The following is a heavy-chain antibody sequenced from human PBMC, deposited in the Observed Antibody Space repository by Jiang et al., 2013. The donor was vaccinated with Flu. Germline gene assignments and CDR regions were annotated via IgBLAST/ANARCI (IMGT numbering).Heavy chain of an antibody. Sequence: SGAEVKKPGSSVKVSCKASGGTFSSYAISWVRQAPGQGLEWMGRIIPILGIANYAQKFQGRVTITADKSTSTAYMELSSLRSEDTAVYYCASSDNKWELLAWWQSAFDYWGQGTLVTVSS. CDR2: IIPILGIA. CDR1: GGTFSSYA. V-gene: IGHV1-69*04. D-gene: IGHD1-26*01. J-gene: IGHJ4*02. CDR3: ASSDNKWELLAWWQSAFDY.